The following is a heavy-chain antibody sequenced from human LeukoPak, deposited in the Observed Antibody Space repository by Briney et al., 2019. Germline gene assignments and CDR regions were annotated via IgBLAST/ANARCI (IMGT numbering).Heavy chain of an antibody. Sequence: GGSLRLSCAASGFTFSSYWMSWLRQAPGKGLEWVANIKQDESEEYYVDSVKGRFTISRDNAKNSLYLQMNSLRAEDTAVYFCARRIVTYYYGSGLDYWGQGTLVTVSS. J-gene: IGHJ4*02. D-gene: IGHD3-10*01. CDR1: GFTFSSYW. CDR2: IKQDESEE. V-gene: IGHV3-7*01. CDR3: ARRIVTYYYGSGLDY.